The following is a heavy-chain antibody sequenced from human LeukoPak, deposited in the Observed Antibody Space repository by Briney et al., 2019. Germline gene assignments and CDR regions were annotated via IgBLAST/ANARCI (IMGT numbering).Heavy chain of an antibody. CDR3: ARGYGRADY. D-gene: IGHD6-13*01. CDR2: ISSSSSYI. J-gene: IGHJ4*02. V-gene: IGHV3-21*01. Sequence: PGGSLRLSRAASGFTFSSYSMNWVRQAPGKGLEWVSSISSSSSYIHYADSVKGRSTISRDNAKNSLYLQMNSLRAEDTAVYYCARGYGRADYWGQGTLVTVSS. CDR1: GFTFSSYS.